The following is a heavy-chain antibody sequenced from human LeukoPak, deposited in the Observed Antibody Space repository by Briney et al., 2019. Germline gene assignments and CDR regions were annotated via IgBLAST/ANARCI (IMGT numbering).Heavy chain of an antibody. J-gene: IGHJ3*02. CDR1: GFTFSSYS. Sequence: GGSLRLSWAAAGFTFSSYSMNWVRQAPGKGLEWVSYISSSSSTIYYADSVKGRFTISRDNAKNSLYLQMNSLRAEDTAVYYCARDAPYYYDSSGYSDAFDIWGQGTMVTVSS. D-gene: IGHD3-22*01. CDR2: ISSSSSTI. CDR3: ARDAPYYYDSSGYSDAFDI. V-gene: IGHV3-48*01.